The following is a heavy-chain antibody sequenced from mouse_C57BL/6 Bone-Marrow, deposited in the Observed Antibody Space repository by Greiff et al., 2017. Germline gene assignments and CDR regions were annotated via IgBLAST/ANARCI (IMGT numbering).Heavy chain of an antibody. D-gene: IGHD1-1*01. J-gene: IGHJ4*01. CDR3: ARQDYGSGYVAHYCAMDY. Sequence: EVHLVESGGDLVKPGGSLKLSCAASGFTFSSYGMSWVRQTPDKRLEWVATISSGGSYTYYPDSVKGRCTISRDNAKNTLYLQMSSLQSEDTGMYYCARQDYGSGYVAHYCAMDYWGQGTSVTVTS. CDR2: ISSGGSYT. V-gene: IGHV5-6*01. CDR1: GFTFSSYG.